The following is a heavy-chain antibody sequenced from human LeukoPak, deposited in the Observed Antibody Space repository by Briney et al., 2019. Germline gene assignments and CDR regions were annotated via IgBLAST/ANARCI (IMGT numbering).Heavy chain of an antibody. CDR1: GYSISSGYY. D-gene: IGHD3-22*01. CDR2: IYHSGST. V-gene: IGHV4-38-2*02. J-gene: IGHJ4*02. CDR3: ARVGKEVITSSDY. Sequence: SETLSLTCTVSGYSISSGYYWGWIRQPPGKGLEWIGSIYHSGSTYYNPSLKSRVTISVDTSKNQFSLKLSSVTAADTAVYYCARVGKEVITSSDYWGQGTLVTVSS.